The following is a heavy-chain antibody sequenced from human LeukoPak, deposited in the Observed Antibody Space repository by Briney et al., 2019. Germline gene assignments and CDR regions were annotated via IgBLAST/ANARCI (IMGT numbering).Heavy chain of an antibody. D-gene: IGHD3-22*01. J-gene: IGHJ4*02. CDR3: AREGCYDSSGYPDY. Sequence: SETLSLTCTVSGGSISSYYWSWIRQPAGKGLEWIGRIYTSGSTNYNPSLKSRVTMSVDTSKNQFSLKLSSVTAADTAVYYCAREGCYDSSGYPDYWGQGTLVTVSS. V-gene: IGHV4-4*07. CDR2: IYTSGST. CDR1: GGSISSYY.